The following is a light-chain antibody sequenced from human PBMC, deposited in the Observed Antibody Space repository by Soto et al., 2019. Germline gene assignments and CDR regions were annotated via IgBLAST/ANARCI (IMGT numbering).Light chain of an antibody. Sequence: QSALTQPASVSGSPGQSITFSCTGTSSDVGGYTYVSWFQQHPGKAPKIIIYDVSNRPSGVSNRFSGSKSGNTASLTISGLQAEDEADYYCSSYTSSGTLVFGGGTKLTVL. CDR2: DVS. CDR1: SSDVGGYTY. V-gene: IGLV2-14*01. CDR3: SSYTSSGTLV. J-gene: IGLJ2*01.